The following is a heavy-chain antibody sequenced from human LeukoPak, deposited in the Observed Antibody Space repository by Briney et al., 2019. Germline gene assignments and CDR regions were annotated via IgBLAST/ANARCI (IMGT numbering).Heavy chain of an antibody. CDR1: GYSISSGYY. D-gene: IGHD2-15*01. CDR3: ARPGLRSLYSWFDP. J-gene: IGHJ5*02. Sequence: SETLSLTCAVPGYSISSGYYWGWIRQPPGKGLEWIGSIFHTGSTYYNPSLKSRVTISVDTSKNQFSLKLSSVTAEDTAVYYCARPGLRSLYSWFDPWGQGTLVTVSS. CDR2: IFHTGST. V-gene: IGHV4-38-2*01.